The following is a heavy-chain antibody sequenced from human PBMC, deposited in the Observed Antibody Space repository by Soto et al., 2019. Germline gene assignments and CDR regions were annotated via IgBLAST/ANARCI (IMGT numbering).Heavy chain of an antibody. CDR2: LSHNGSKK. V-gene: IGHV3-30*18. CDR3: AKDLIGYCGGSTCDIFQS. Sequence: QVQLMESGGGVVQPGRSLRLSCAASGFIFNSYDMHWVRQAPGKGLEWVAFLSHNGSKKFYADSLKGRITISRDNFNNTLYLQEHSLRPEDTAVYYCAKDLIGYCGGSTCDIFQSWGQGTLVTVSS. J-gene: IGHJ4*02. CDR1: GFIFNSYD. D-gene: IGHD2-15*01.